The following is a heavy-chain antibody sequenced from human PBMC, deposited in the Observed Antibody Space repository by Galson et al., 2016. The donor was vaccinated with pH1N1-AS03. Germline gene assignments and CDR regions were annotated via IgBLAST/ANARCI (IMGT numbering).Heavy chain of an antibody. J-gene: IGHJ6*02. Sequence: SLRLSCAASGFSLSDYYMTWIRQAPGKGLEWVAYISFTSDYRHYADSVRGRFTISRDNAKDSLYLQMDSLRGDDTAVYERARARGGEDAWSQDVWGQGTTVTVSS. CDR2: ISFTSDYR. CDR3: ARARGGEDAWSQDV. D-gene: IGHD2-21*01. V-gene: IGHV3-11*03. CDR1: GFSLSDYY.